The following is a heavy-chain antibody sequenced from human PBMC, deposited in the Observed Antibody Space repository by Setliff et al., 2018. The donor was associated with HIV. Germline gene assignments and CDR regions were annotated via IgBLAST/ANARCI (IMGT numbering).Heavy chain of an antibody. Sequence: PSETLSLTCAVSGFSISSGYYWGWIRQPPGKGLEWIGIIYHSGSTYYNPSLKSRVTISVDTSKNQFSLKLSSVTAADTAVYYCAREKNSSGSPLDYWGQGTLVTVSS. CDR3: AREKNSSGSPLDY. D-gene: IGHD1-26*01. CDR2: IYHSGST. V-gene: IGHV4-38-2*02. CDR1: GFSISSGYY. J-gene: IGHJ4*02.